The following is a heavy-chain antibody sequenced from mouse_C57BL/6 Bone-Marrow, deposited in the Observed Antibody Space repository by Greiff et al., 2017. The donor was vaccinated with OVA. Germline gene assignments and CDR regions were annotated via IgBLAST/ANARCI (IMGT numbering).Heavy chain of an antibody. Sequence: EVQLQQSGAELVRPGASVKLSCTASGFNIKDDYMHWVKQRPEQGLEWIGWIDPENGDTEYASKFQGKATITADTSSNTAYLQLSSLTSEDTAVYYCTVYYDYDYWYFDVWGTGTTVTVSS. CDR3: TVYYDYDYWYFDV. J-gene: IGHJ1*03. CDR1: GFNIKDDY. CDR2: IDPENGDT. D-gene: IGHD2-4*01. V-gene: IGHV14-4*01.